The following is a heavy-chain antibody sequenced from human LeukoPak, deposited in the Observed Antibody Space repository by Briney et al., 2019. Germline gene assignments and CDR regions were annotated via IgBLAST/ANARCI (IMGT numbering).Heavy chain of an antibody. CDR3: AKELERTLLEY. D-gene: IGHD1-1*01. V-gene: IGHV3-23*01. CDR1: GFTFSRYA. CDR2: ISGSGGTT. J-gene: IGHJ4*02. Sequence: GGSLRLSCAASGFTFSRYAMTWVRQAPGKGLEWVSVISGSGGTTDYADSVKGRFTISRDSSKNTLYLQMKSPRAEDTAVYYCAKELERTLLEYWGQGTLVTVSS.